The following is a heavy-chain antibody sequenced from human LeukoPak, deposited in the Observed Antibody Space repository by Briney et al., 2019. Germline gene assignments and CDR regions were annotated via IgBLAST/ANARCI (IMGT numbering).Heavy chain of an antibody. J-gene: IGHJ5*02. CDR2: ISAYNGNT. CDR3: AREDDWNWFDP. D-gene: IGHD3-9*01. Sequence: ASXKVSCKASGYTFTSYGISWVRQAPGQGLEWMGWISAYNGNTNYAQKLQGRVTITTDTAKSTAYMELRSLRSDDTAVYYCAREDDWNWFDPWGQGTLVTVSS. CDR1: GYTFTSYG. V-gene: IGHV1-18*01.